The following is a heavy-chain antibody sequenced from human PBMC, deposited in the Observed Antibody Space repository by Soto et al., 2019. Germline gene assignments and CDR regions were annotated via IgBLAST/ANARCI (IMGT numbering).Heavy chain of an antibody. CDR1: GYTFTSYG. Sequence: ASVKVSCKASGYTFTSYGISWVRQAPGQGLEWMGWISAYNGNTNYAQKFQGRVTITADASTSTAYMELSSLRSEDTAVYYCARPGAAAGTHGLDVWGQGTTVTVSS. CDR2: ISAYNGNT. J-gene: IGHJ6*02. CDR3: ARPGAAAGTHGLDV. V-gene: IGHV1-18*01. D-gene: IGHD6-13*01.